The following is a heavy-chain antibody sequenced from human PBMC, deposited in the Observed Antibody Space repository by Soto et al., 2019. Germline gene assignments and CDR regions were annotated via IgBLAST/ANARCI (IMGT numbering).Heavy chain of an antibody. J-gene: IGHJ4*02. V-gene: IGHV3-48*02. Sequence: EVQLVESGGGLVQPGGSLRLSCEASGFTFSSYSMNWVRQAPGKGLEWVSYISSSSGTIYYADSVKGRFTISRDNAKNSLYLQMNSLRDEGTAVYYCARDPPTTVTYYFDYWGQGTLVTVSS. D-gene: IGHD5-12*01. CDR2: ISSSSGTI. CDR3: ARDPPTTVTYYFDY. CDR1: GFTFSSYS.